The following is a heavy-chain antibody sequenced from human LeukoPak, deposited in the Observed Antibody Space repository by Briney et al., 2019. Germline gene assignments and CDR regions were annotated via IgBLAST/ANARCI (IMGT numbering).Heavy chain of an antibody. V-gene: IGHV4-34*01. CDR1: GGSFSGYY. CDR2: INHSGST. D-gene: IGHD2-21*02. Sequence: SETLSLTCAVYGGSFSGYYWSWIRQPPGKGLEWIGEINHSGSTNYNPSLKSRVTISVDTSKNQFSLKLSSVTAADTAVYYCARLSGDWGFFDYWGQGTLVTVSS. J-gene: IGHJ4*02. CDR3: ARLSGDWGFFDY.